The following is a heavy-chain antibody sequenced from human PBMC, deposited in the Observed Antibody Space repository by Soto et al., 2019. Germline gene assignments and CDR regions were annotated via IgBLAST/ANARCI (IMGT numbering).Heavy chain of an antibody. CDR2: IYYSGST. D-gene: IGHD3-10*01. CDR1: GGSISSSSYY. CDR3: ARQGRGVIITFFDWFDP. V-gene: IGHV4-39*01. Sequence: SETLSLTCTVSGGSISSSSYYWGWIRQPPGKGLEWIGSIYYSGSTYYNPSLKSRVTISVDTSKNQFSLKLSSVTAADTAVYYCARQGRGVIITFFDWFDPWGQGTLVTVSS. J-gene: IGHJ5*02.